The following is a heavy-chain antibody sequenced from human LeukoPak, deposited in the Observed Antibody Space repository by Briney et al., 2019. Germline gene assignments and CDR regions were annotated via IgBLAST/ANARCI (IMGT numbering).Heavy chain of an antibody. CDR2: FSYSGST. D-gene: IGHD2-2*01. CDR1: GASINTYY. CDR3: ARGGGCTTTSCDFDC. J-gene: IGHJ4*02. Sequence: PSETLSLTCTVSGASINTYYWNWIRHTPAPGLERIGYFSYSGSTNYNPSLKSRVTISVDTSKNQFSLELNSVTVADTAVYYCARGGGCTTTSCDFDCWGQGTLVSVSS. V-gene: IGHV4-59*01.